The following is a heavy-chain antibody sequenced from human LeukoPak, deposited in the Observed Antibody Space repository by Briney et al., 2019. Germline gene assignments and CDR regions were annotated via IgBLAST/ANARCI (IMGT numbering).Heavy chain of an antibody. CDR1: GYTFTNYA. J-gene: IGHJ4*02. V-gene: IGHV7-4-1*02. CDR3: ARSTSSGWYYFDY. CDR2: INTNTGNP. Sequence: GASVKVSCKASGYTFTNYATNWVRQAPGQGLEWMGWINTNTGNPTYAQGFTGRFVFSLDTSVSTAYLQISSLKAEDTAVYYCARSTSSGWYYFDYWGQGTLVTVSS. D-gene: IGHD6-19*01.